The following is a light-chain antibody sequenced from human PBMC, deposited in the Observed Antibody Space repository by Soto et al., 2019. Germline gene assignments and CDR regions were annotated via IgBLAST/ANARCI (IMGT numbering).Light chain of an antibody. CDR1: NIGSKS. Sequence: SYELTQPPSVSVAPGQTARITCGGNNIGSKSVHWYQQKPGQAPVLVVYDDSDRPSGVPDRFSGSKSGTSASLAITGLQAEDEADYYCQSYDSSLSGYVFGTGTKLTVL. CDR2: DDS. V-gene: IGLV3-21*02. J-gene: IGLJ1*01. CDR3: QSYDSSLSGYV.